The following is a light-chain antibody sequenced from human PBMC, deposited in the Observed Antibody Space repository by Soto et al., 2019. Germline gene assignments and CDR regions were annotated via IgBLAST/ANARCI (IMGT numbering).Light chain of an antibody. CDR3: AAWDDSLNGFYV. CDR1: SSNIGTNS. CDR2: NND. Sequence: QAVVTQPPSASGTPGQRVTNSCSGGSSNIGTNSVNWYQQLPGRAPKLLIYNNDLRPSGVPDRFSGSKSGTSASLAISGLQSEDEADYYCAAWDDSLNGFYVFGIGTKVTVL. J-gene: IGLJ1*01. V-gene: IGLV1-44*01.